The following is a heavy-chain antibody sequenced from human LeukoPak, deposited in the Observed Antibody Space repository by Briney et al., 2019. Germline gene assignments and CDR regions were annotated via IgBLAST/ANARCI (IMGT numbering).Heavy chain of an antibody. D-gene: IGHD2-21*01. Sequence: GESLKISCKASEYSFTNYWIGWVRQMPGKGLEWMGIIYPGDSDTRYSPSFQGQVTISADKSISTAYLQWSSLKASDTAMYYCASTDQTGDLDYWGQGTLVTVSS. CDR2: IYPGDSDT. V-gene: IGHV5-51*01. J-gene: IGHJ4*02. CDR1: EYSFTNYW. CDR3: ASTDQTGDLDY.